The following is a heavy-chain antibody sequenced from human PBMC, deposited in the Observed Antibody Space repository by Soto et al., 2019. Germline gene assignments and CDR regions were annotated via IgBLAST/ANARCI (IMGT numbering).Heavy chain of an antibody. CDR3: ARAGGVGVAGTHFDY. Sequence: SETLSLTCAVSGYSISSGYYWGWIRQPPGKGLEWIGSIYYSGSTSSNPSLKSRVSISVDTSKNQFSLKLSSVSAADTAVYYCARAGGVGVAGTHFDYWGLGTLVTVSS. CDR1: GYSISSGYY. D-gene: IGHD6-19*01. V-gene: IGHV4-38-2*01. J-gene: IGHJ4*02. CDR2: IYYSGST.